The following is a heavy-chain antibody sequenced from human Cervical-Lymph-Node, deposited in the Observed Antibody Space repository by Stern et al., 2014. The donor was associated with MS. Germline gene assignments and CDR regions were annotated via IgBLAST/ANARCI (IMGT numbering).Heavy chain of an antibody. CDR3: ASAYSNSHYYFDY. CDR2: IGYDESNQ. Sequence: VQLVESGGGVVQPGRSLRLSCAASGFTFSRYAMHWVRQAPGKELECVAFIGYDESNQSYATAVTDRFAISRDNCKNAMYLQMNSLRTEDTAVYYCASAYSNSHYYFDYWGQGTLVTVSS. D-gene: IGHD6-13*01. CDR1: GFTFSRYA. V-gene: IGHV3-33*01. J-gene: IGHJ4*02.